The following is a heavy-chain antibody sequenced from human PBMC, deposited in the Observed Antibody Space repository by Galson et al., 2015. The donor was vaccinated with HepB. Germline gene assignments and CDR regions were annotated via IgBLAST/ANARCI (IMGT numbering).Heavy chain of an antibody. Sequence: SLRLSCAASGFTVSSNYMSWVRQAPGKGLEWVSVIYSGGSTYYADSVKGRFTISRDNSKNTLYLQMNSLRAEDTAVYYCAREAYDYVWGSYRRSYYFDYWGQGTLVTVSS. CDR2: IYSGGST. CDR3: AREAYDYVWGSYRRSYYFDY. J-gene: IGHJ4*02. D-gene: IGHD3-16*02. CDR1: GFTVSSNY. V-gene: IGHV3-66*02.